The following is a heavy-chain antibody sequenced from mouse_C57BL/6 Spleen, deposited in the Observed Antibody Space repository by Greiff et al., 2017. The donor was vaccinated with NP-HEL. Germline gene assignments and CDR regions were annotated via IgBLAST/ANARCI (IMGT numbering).Heavy chain of an antibody. CDR2: IHPNSGST. CDR1: GYTFTSYW. D-gene: IGHD4-1*01. V-gene: IGHV1-64*01. CDR3: AGELGRVSYYFDY. J-gene: IGHJ2*01. Sequence: VQLQQPGAELVKPGASVKLSCKASGYTFTSYWMHWVKQRPGQGLEWIGMIHPNSGSTNYNEKFKSKATLTVDKSSSTAYMQLSSLTSEDSAVYYCAGELGRVSYYFDYWGQGTTLTVSS.